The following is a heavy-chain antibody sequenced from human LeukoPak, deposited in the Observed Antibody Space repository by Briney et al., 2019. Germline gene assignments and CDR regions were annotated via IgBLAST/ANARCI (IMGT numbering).Heavy chain of an antibody. V-gene: IGHV1-46*01. CDR2: INPSGGST. Sequence: ASVKVSCKASGYTFTSYGISWVRQAPGHGLEWMGLINPSGGSTTYAQRFQGRVSMTRDTSTSTVYMELSSLRSEDTAVYFCARSQDYWGQGTLVTVSS. J-gene: IGHJ4*02. CDR3: ARSQDY. CDR1: GYTFTSYG.